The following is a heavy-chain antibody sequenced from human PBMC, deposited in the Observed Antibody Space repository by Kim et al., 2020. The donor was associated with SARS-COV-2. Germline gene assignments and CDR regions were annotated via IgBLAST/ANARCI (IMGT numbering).Heavy chain of an antibody. D-gene: IGHD3-10*01. CDR3: AKVDWRGGGVDVGGIVGYFDN. CDR2: ISGSGDTT. J-gene: IGHJ4*02. Sequence: GGSLRLSCVASGFTFGTYAMSWVRQAPGKGLEWVSSISGSGDTTHYSDSVKGRFTISRDGSKNTLYLQMSSLRVEDTAVYYCAKVDWRGGGVDVGGIVGYFDNWGQGTLVTVSS. V-gene: IGHV3-23*01. CDR1: GFTFGTYA.